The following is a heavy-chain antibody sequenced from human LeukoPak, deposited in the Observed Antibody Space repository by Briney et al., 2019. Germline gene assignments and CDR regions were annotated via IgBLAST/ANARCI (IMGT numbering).Heavy chain of an antibody. J-gene: IGHJ4*02. Sequence: PGGSLRLSCAASGFTFSSYAMHRVRQAPGKGLEWVAVISYDGSNKYYADSVKGRFTISRDNSKNTLYLQMNSLRAEDTAVYYCARDATYYDFWSGYYPHFDYWGQGTLVTVSS. CDR3: ARDATYYDFWSGYYPHFDY. CDR2: ISYDGSNK. CDR1: GFTFSSYA. V-gene: IGHV3-30-3*01. D-gene: IGHD3-3*01.